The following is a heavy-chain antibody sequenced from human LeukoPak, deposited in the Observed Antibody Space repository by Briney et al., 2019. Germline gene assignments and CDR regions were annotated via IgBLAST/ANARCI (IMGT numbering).Heavy chain of an antibody. CDR1: GFSFSSYA. CDR3: AKKVAAGSSGPPDY. Sequence: GGSLRLSCAASGFSFSSYAMSWVRQAPGKGLEWVSAISKSGDSTFYADSVKGRFTISRDNSQNTLYVQMNSLRAEDTAVYYCAKKVAAGSSGPPDYWGQGTLVTVSS. J-gene: IGHJ4*02. D-gene: IGHD5-12*01. V-gene: IGHV3-23*01. CDR2: ISKSGDST.